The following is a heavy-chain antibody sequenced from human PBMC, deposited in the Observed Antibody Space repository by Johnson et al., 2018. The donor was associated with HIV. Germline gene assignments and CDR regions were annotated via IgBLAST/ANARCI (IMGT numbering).Heavy chain of an antibody. V-gene: IGHV3-53*01. J-gene: IGHJ3*02. D-gene: IGHD3-10*01. Sequence: PGGSLRLSCAASGFTVSSNYMSWVRQAPGKGLEWVSVIYSGGSTYYADSVKGRFTISKDNSRNTLFLHMNSLRADDTAVYYCAIGRGEFPRHAFDIWGQGTMVTVSS. CDR1: GFTVSSNY. CDR3: AIGRGEFPRHAFDI. CDR2: IYSGGST.